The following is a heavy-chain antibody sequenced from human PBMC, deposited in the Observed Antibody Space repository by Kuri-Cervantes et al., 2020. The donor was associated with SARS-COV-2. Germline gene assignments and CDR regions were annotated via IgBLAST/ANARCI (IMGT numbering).Heavy chain of an antibody. CDR2: IIPIFGIA. V-gene: IGHV1-69*10. D-gene: IGHD4-17*01. CDR3: ARDSNDYGDYKNTFDI. J-gene: IGHJ3*02. CDR1: GGTFSSYA. Sequence: SVKVSCKASGGTFSSYAISWMRQAPGQGLEWMGGIIPIFGIANYAQKFQGRVTITADKSTSTAYMELRSLRSDDTAVYYCARDSNDYGDYKNTFDIWGQGTMVTVSS.